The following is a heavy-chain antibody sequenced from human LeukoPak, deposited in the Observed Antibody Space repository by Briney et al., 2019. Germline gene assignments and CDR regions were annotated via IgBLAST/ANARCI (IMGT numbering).Heavy chain of an antibody. D-gene: IGHD3-22*01. CDR2: FDPEDGET. Sequence: ASVKVSCKVSGYTLTELSMHWVRQAPGKGLEWMGGFDPEDGETIYAQKFQGRVTMTEDTSTDTAYMELNSLRSEDTAVYYFAFLDIHAGSGYYKAYFDYWGQGTLVTVSS. CDR1: GYTLTELS. V-gene: IGHV1-24*01. CDR3: AFLDIHAGSGYYKAYFDY. J-gene: IGHJ4*02.